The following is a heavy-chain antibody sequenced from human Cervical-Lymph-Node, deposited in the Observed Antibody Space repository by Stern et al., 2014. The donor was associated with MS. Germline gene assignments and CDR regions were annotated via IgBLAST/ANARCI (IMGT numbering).Heavy chain of an antibody. Sequence: MQLVESGAEVKTPGASVKASCQASGYTFTSYYMHWVRQAPGQGLEWMGIINPSGGSTSYAQKFQGRVTMTRDTSTSTVYMELSSLRSEDTAVYYCARDLPHYCSSTSCYGNYYGMDVWGQGTTVTVSS. V-gene: IGHV1-46*01. CDR1: GYTFTSYY. D-gene: IGHD2-2*01. J-gene: IGHJ6*02. CDR3: ARDLPHYCSSTSCYGNYYGMDV. CDR2: INPSGGST.